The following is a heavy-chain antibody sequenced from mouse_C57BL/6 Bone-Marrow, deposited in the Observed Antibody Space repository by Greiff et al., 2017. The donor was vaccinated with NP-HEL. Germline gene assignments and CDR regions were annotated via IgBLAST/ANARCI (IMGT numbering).Heavy chain of an antibody. CDR1: GYTFTSYW. Sequence: VQLQQSGPVLVKPGASVKLSCKASGYTFTSYWMDWVKQRPGQGLEWIGNIYPSDSETHYNQKFKDKATLTVDKSSSTAYMQLSSLTSENSAVYYCAREGITTVVARDFDVWGTGTTVTVSS. J-gene: IGHJ1*03. CDR3: AREGITTVVARDFDV. CDR2: IYPSDSET. D-gene: IGHD1-1*01. V-gene: IGHV1-61*01.